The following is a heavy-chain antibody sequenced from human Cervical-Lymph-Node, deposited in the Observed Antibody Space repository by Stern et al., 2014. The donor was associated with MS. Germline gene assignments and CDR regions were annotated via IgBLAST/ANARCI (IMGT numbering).Heavy chain of an antibody. CDR3: AHSRVKYCRGGTCYSSLFDY. J-gene: IGHJ4*02. D-gene: IGHD2-15*01. Sequence: QVTLRESGPTLVKPTQTVTLTCTLSGFSVATAGVGVGWIRQPPGKALEWLVILYWGDDKLYSPSLKNRLTIIKDTSKNQVVLTMTNVDPVDTATYYCAHSRVKYCRGGTCYSSLFDYWGQGTLVTVSS. V-gene: IGHV2-5*02. CDR1: GFSVATAGVG. CDR2: LYWGDDK.